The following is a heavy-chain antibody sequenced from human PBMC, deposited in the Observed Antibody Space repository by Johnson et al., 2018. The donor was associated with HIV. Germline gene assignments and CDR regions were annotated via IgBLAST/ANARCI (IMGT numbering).Heavy chain of an antibody. CDR2: ISYDGSNK. CDR1: GFTFSSYA. CDR3: ARDGGINYFGVVTPEAFDI. J-gene: IGHJ3*02. V-gene: IGHV3-30-3*01. D-gene: IGHD3-3*01. Sequence: QVQLVESGGGVVQPGRSLRLSCAASGFTFSSYAMHWVRQAPGKGLEWVAVISYDGSNKYYADSVTGRFTISRDNSKNTLYLQMNSLRAEDTAVYYCARDGGINYFGVVTPEAFDIWGQGTMVTVSS.